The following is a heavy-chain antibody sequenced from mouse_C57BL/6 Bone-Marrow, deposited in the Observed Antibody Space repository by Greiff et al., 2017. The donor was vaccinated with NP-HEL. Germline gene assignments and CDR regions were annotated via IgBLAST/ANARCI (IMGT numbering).Heavy chain of an antibody. Sequence: VQLQQSGAELVRPGASVKLSCKASGYTFTDYYINWVKQRPGQGLEWIARIYPGSGNTYYNEKFKGKATLTAEKSSSTAYMQLSSLTSEDSAVYFCARGGNWDWFAYWGQGTLVTVSA. D-gene: IGHD4-1*01. V-gene: IGHV1-76*01. CDR2: IYPGSGNT. CDR1: GYTFTDYY. CDR3: ARGGNWDWFAY. J-gene: IGHJ3*01.